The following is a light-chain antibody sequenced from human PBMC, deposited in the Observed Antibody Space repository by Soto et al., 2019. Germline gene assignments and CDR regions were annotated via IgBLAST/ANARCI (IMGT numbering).Light chain of an antibody. CDR1: QTTSSW. CDR2: KAS. J-gene: IGKJ1*01. Sequence: DIQMTPSPSTLSGSVGDRVTITCRASQTTSSWLAWYQQKPGKAPKLLIYKASTLKSGVPSRFSGSGSGTEFTLTISSLQPDDFATYYCQHYNSYSEAFGQGTKVDI. CDR3: QHYNSYSEA. V-gene: IGKV1-5*03.